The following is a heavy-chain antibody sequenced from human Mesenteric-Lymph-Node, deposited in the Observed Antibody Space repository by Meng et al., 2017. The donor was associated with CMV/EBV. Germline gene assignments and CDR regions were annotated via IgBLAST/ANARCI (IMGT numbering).Heavy chain of an antibody. V-gene: IGHV1-8*01. D-gene: IGHD4-17*01. Sequence: ASVKVSCKASGYTFTSYDINWVRQATGQGLEWMGWMSPNSGSTGYAQKFQGRVTMTGDTSTGTVYMELSSLTSEDTAVYYCARGNLRRVTTDYWGQGTLVTVSS. CDR3: ARGNLRRVTTDY. CDR1: GYTFTSYD. J-gene: IGHJ4*02. CDR2: MSPNSGST.